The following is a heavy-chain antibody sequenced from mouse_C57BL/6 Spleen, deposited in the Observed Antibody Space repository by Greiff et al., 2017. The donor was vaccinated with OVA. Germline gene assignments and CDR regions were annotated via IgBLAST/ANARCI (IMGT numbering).Heavy chain of an antibody. D-gene: IGHD1-1*01. CDR1: GFTFSDYG. Sequence: EVKVVESGGGLVKPGGSLKLSCAASGFTFSDYGMHWVRQAPEKALEWVAYISSGSSTIYYADTVKGRFTISRDNAKNTLFLQMTSLRSEDTAMYYCARLGSSWYFDVWGTGTTVTVSS. CDR3: ARLGSSWYFDV. J-gene: IGHJ1*03. V-gene: IGHV5-17*01. CDR2: ISSGSSTI.